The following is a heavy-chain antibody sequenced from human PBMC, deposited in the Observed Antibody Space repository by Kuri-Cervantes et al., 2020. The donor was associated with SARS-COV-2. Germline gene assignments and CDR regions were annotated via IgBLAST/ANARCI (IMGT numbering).Heavy chain of an antibody. CDR3: ASKTPRSSSWTRWGTRGSGGEGDY. V-gene: IGHV3-30*03. J-gene: IGHJ4*02. D-gene: IGHD6-13*01. CDR1: GFTFSSYG. CDR2: ISYDGGNK. Sequence: GGSLRLSCAASGFTFSSYGMHWVRQAPGKGLEWVAFISYDGGNKYYADSVKGRFTISRDNSKNTLYLQMNSLRAEDTAVYYCASKTPRSSSWTRWGTRGSGGEGDYWGQGTLVTVSS.